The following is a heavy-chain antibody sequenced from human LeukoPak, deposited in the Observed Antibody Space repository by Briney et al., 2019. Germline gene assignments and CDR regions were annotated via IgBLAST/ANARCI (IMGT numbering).Heavy chain of an antibody. D-gene: IGHD1-26*01. CDR2: IYYSGST. CDR3: ARDTGSYYFDY. CDR1: GASVSTYY. V-gene: IGHV4-59*02. Sequence: SETLSLTCTVSGASVSTYYWSWIRQPPGKGLEWIAYIYYSGSTNYNPSLKSRVTMSVDTSKNQFSLMLSSVTAADTAMYYCARDTGSYYFDYWGQGTLVTVSS. J-gene: IGHJ4*02.